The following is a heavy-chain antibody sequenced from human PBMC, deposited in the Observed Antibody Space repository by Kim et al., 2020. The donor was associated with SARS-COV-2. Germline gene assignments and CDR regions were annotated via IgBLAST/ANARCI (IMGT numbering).Heavy chain of an antibody. CDR3: ASSSIAVAEY. CDR2: INHSGST. V-gene: IGHV4-34*01. D-gene: IGHD6-19*01. CDR1: GGSFSGYY. Sequence: SETLSLTCAVYGGSFSGYYWSWIRQPPGKGLEWIGEINHSGSTNYNPSLKSRVTISVDTSKNQFSLKLSSVTAADTAVYYCASSSIAVAEYWGQGTLVTVSS. J-gene: IGHJ4*02.